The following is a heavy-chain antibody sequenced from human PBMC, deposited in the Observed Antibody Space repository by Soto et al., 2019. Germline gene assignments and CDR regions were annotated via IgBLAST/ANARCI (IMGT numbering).Heavy chain of an antibody. CDR2: ISPSGGTI. V-gene: IGHV3-11*01. J-gene: IGHJ5*02. CDR3: VRVGYAYGNDP. CDR1: GFTFSDYY. D-gene: IGHD3-10*01. Sequence: QVQLVESGGGLVKPGGSLRLSCAASGFTFSDYYMSWIRQAPGKGLEWVSYISPSGGTIYYADSVKGRFTLSRDKAKNSLYLQMNSLRAEDTAVYHCVRVGYAYGNDPWGQGTLVAVSS.